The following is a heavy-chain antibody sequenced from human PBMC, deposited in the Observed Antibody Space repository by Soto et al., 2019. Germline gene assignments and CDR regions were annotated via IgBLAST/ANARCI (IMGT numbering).Heavy chain of an antibody. D-gene: IGHD6-25*01. V-gene: IGHV3-53*01. CDR3: APQRGGGGY. CDR2: IYSGGYT. CDR1: GFTVSNNY. J-gene: IGHJ4*02. Sequence: EVQLVESGGGLIQPGGSLRLSCAVSGFTVSNNYMSWVRQAPGKGLEGVSVIYSGGYTAYGDSVKGRFTISRDNSKNTHKLQIKSLGADDPALFYGAPQRGGGGYWGQGTLVTVSS.